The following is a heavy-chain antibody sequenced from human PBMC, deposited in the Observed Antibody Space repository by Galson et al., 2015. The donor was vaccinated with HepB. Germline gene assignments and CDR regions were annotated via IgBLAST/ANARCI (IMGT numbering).Heavy chain of an antibody. Sequence: SLRLSCAASGFSDYSLNWVRQAPGKGLEWVSRINSDGSSATYADSVKGRFTLSRDNAKNTLSLQMNSLRAEDTAIYYCTRGDYWYNQGYPNFDFWGQGTLVTVSS. CDR1: GFSDYS. J-gene: IGHJ4*02. CDR2: INSDGSSA. V-gene: IGHV3-74*01. CDR3: TRGDYWYNQGYPNFDF. D-gene: IGHD1/OR15-1a*01.